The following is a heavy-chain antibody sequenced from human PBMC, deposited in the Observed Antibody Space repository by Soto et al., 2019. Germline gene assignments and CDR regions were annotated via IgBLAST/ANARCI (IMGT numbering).Heavy chain of an antibody. D-gene: IGHD5-18*01. CDR1: GGSISSYY. Sequence: SETVSLTCTVSGGSISSYYWSWIRQPPGKGLEWIGYIYYSGSTNYNPSLKSRVTISVDTSKNQFSLKLSSVTAADTAVYYCATHREIGYSCGYWAFDIWGQGTMVTVSS. V-gene: IGHV4-59*01. J-gene: IGHJ3*02. CDR3: ATHREIGYSCGYWAFDI. CDR2: IYYSGST.